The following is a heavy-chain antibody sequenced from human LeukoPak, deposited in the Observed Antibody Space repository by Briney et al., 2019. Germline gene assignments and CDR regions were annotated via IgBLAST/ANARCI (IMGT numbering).Heavy chain of an antibody. Sequence: GGSLRLSCAASGFTFSSYSMNWVRQAPGKGLEWVSYISSSSSTIYYADSAKGRFTISRDNAKNSLYPQMNSLRDEDTAVYYCARDSITIFGVAAFARGFDPWGQGTLVTVSS. D-gene: IGHD3-3*01. V-gene: IGHV3-48*02. CDR3: ARDSITIFGVAAFARGFDP. J-gene: IGHJ5*02. CDR2: ISSSSSTI. CDR1: GFTFSSYS.